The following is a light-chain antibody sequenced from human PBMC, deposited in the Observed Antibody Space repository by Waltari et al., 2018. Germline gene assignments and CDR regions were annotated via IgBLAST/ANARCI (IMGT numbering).Light chain of an antibody. CDR1: QSVRST. J-gene: IGKJ1*01. Sequence: IVMTQSPATLSLSPGESATLSCRASQSVRSTFAWFQQKPGQPPRLLIYGTSTRATGIPARFTGSGSGTEFSLTIGSLQPEDFATYYCQQYDYWPWTFGQGTRVETK. CDR3: QQYDYWPWT. V-gene: IGKV3D-15*01. CDR2: GTS.